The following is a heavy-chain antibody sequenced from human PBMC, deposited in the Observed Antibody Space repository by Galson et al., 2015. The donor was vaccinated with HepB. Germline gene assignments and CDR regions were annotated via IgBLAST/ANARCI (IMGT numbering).Heavy chain of an antibody. Sequence: SVKVSCKVSGYTLVDLSMHWVRQAPGKGLEWMGGFAAEDGALIYSQKFRGRVPLTQETFSDTGYLELRSLRPEDKAIYYCTTGPPPVIRVGSGRIIKNWFDPWGQGTLVTVSA. D-gene: IGHD3-10*01. V-gene: IGHV1-24*01. J-gene: IGHJ5*02. CDR1: GYTLVDLS. CDR3: TTGPPPVIRVGSGRIIKNWFDP. CDR2: FAAEDGAL.